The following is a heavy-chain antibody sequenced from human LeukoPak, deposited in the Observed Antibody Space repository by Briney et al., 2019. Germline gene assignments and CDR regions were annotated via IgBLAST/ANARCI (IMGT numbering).Heavy chain of an antibody. V-gene: IGHV4-59*11. CDR3: ARFSSECSDDSCYLDY. CDR2: IHYSGST. Sequence: SETLYLTCTVSDGSISGHFWSWIRQPPGKGLDLTELIHYSGSTFYKPSLKSRVTISLASSRNQFSLRLTSVTAADPAVYYCARFSSECSDDSCYLDYWGQGTLVTVSS. J-gene: IGHJ4*02. CDR1: DGSISGHF. D-gene: IGHD3-22*01.